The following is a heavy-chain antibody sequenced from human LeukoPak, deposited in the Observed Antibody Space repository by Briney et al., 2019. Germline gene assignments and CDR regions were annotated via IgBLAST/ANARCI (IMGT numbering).Heavy chain of an antibody. CDR2: IYPGDSDT. V-gene: IGHV5-51*01. J-gene: IGHJ4*02. CDR3: ARGNYYDSSGYSESDY. D-gene: IGHD3-22*01. CDR1: GYSFTSYR. Sequence: GESLKISCKGSGYSFTSYRIGWVRQMPGKGLEWMGIIYPGDSDTRYSPSFQGQVTISADKSISTAYLQWSSLKASDTAMYYCARGNYYDSSGYSESDYWGQGTLVTVSS.